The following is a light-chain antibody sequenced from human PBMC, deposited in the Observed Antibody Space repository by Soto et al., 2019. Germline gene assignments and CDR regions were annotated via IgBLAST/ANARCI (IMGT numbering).Light chain of an antibody. J-gene: IGKJ1*01. CDR1: QSVSTT. CDR2: DAS. CDR3: QQYGTSPQT. V-gene: IGKV3D-20*01. Sequence: EIVLTQSPATLSLSPGEGATLSCGASQSVSTTLAWYQQKPGLAPRLLIYDASSRATGIPDRFSGSGSGTYFTLTISRLEPEDFAVYYCQQYGTSPQTFGQGTKVEIK.